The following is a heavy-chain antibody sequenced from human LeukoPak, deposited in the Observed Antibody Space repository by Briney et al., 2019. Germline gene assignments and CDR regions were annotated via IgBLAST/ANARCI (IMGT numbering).Heavy chain of an antibody. Sequence: GGSLRLSCAASGFTFSDYYMSWIRQAPGKGLEWVSYISSSGSTIYYADSVKGRFTISRDNAKNSLDLQMNSLRAEDTAVYYCARELVDWGGVPIGPPDYWGQGTLVTVSS. J-gene: IGHJ4*02. CDR3: ARELVDWGGVPIGPPDY. V-gene: IGHV3-11*04. D-gene: IGHD3-16*01. CDR1: GFTFSDYY. CDR2: ISSSGSTI.